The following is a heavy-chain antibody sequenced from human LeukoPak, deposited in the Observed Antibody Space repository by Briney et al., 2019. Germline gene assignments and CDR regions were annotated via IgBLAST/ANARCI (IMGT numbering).Heavy chain of an antibody. D-gene: IGHD4-23*01. CDR2: IYTGDSDT. CDR1: GYSFTSYW. CDR3: ARQNRDGHAVVHFDY. J-gene: IGHJ4*02. V-gene: IGHV5-51*01. Sequence: GDSLKISCKGSGYSFTSYWIGWVRQMPGKGLEWMGIIYTGDSDTRYSPSFQGQVTISADKSISTAYLQWSSLKASDTAMYYCARQNRDGHAVVHFDYWGQGTLVTVSS.